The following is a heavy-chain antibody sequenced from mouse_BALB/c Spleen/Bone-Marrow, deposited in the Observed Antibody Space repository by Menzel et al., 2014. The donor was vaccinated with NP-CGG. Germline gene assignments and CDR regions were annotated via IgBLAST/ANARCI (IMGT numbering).Heavy chain of an antibody. CDR3: ARRNGNYYFDY. J-gene: IGHJ2*01. Sequence: VQLQQSGPDLVKPSQSLSLTCTVTGYSITSGYSWHWIRQFPGNKLEWMGYIHYSGTTNYNPSLKSRISITRDSSKNQFFLQLNSVTAEDTATYYCARRNGNYYFDYWGQDTTLTVSS. CDR2: IHYSGTT. V-gene: IGHV3-1*02. D-gene: IGHD2-1*01. CDR1: GYSITSGYS.